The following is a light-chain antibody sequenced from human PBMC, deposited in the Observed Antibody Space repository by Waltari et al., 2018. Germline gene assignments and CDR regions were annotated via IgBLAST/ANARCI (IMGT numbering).Light chain of an antibody. CDR1: QTVLYTSNNKNY. V-gene: IGKV4-1*01. J-gene: IGKJ5*01. CDR3: QQYYTTPIT. Sequence: DIVMTQSPDSLAVSLGERATLSCKSSQTVLYTSNNKNYLAWYQQKPGQPPKLLIYWASTRESGVPDRCSGSGSGTDFTLTISSLQAEDVAVYYCQQYYTTPITFGQGTRLEIK. CDR2: WAS.